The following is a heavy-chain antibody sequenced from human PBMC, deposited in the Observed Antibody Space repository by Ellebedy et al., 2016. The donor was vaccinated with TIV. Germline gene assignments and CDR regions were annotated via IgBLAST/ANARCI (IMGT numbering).Heavy chain of an antibody. CDR2: INPDNDYT. D-gene: IGHD6-19*01. CDR1: GYSFTTFT. V-gene: IGHV1-3*01. J-gene: IGHJ3*01. Sequence: AASVKVSCKASGYSFTTFTIHWVRQAPGQRLEWIGRINPDNDYTRYSQKFQGRVNMTRDTSASTGHMELSSLRFADTAVYYCARVSGWSPGDGFDFWGQGTMISVSS. CDR3: ARVSGWSPGDGFDF.